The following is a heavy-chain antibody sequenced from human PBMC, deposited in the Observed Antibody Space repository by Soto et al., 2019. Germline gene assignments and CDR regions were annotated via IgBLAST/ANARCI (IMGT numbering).Heavy chain of an antibody. V-gene: IGHV3-30*18. Sequence: QVQLVESGGGVVQPGRSLRLSCAASGFTFSSYGMHWVRQAPGKGLEWVAVISYDGSNKYYADSVKGRFTISRDNSKNTLYLQMNSLRAEDTAVYYCAKDHYDYVWGSYRFDYWGQGTLVTVSS. CDR2: ISYDGSNK. J-gene: IGHJ4*02. CDR3: AKDHYDYVWGSYRFDY. CDR1: GFTFSSYG. D-gene: IGHD3-16*02.